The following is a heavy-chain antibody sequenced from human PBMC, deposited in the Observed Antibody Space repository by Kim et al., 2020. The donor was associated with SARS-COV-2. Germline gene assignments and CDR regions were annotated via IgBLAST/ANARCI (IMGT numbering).Heavy chain of an antibody. J-gene: IGHJ6*02. CDR2: IYYSGST. CDR1: GGSISSYY. D-gene: IGHD1-26*01. Sequence: SETLSLTCTVSGGSISSYYWSWIRQPPGKGLEWIGYIYYSGSTNYNPSLKSRVTISVDTSKNQFSLKLSSVTAADTAVYYCARRWEGFMDVWGQGTTVTV. CDR3: ARRWEGFMDV. V-gene: IGHV4-59*08.